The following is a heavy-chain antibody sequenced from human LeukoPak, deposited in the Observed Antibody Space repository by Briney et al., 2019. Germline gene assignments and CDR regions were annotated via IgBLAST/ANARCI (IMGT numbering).Heavy chain of an antibody. V-gene: IGHV4-59*01. Sequence: PSETLSLTCAVSGGSISSYYWSWLRQPPGKGLEWIGYIYYSGSTNYNPSLKSRVTISVDTSKNQFSLKLSSVPAADTAVYYCARDSSSRTYYYYYYMDVWGKGTTVTVSS. CDR2: IYYSGST. D-gene: IGHD6-13*01. CDR1: GGSISSYY. CDR3: ARDSSSRTYYYYYYMDV. J-gene: IGHJ6*03.